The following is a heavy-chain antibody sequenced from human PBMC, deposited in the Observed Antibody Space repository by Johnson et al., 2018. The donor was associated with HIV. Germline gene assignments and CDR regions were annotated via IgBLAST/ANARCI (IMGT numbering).Heavy chain of an antibody. CDR1: GFTFDDYA. D-gene: IGHD5-24*01. CDR2: ISWNSGRI. V-gene: IGHV3-9*01. CDR3: AKDKGGDGYNFPALSFIDI. J-gene: IGHJ3*02. Sequence: VQLVESGGGLVQPGGSLRLSCAASGFTFDDYAMHWVRQAPVKGLEWVSGISWNSGRIAYADSVKGRFTISRDNAKNSLYLQMNSLRPEDKAFYYCAKDKGGDGYNFPALSFIDILGQGTMVTVSS.